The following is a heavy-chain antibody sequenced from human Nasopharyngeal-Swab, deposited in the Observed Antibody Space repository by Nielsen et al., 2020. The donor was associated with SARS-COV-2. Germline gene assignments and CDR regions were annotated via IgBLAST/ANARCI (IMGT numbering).Heavy chain of an antibody. D-gene: IGHD2-2*01. J-gene: IGHJ6*02. V-gene: IGHV3-23*03. Sequence: VRQAPGKGLEWVSIIYSAGSSTYYADSVKGRFTISRDNSKNTLYLQMNSLRAEDTAVYYCAKGRGIVVVPAAGDGMDVWGQGTTVTVSS. CDR2: IYSAGSST. CDR3: AKGRGIVVVPAAGDGMDV.